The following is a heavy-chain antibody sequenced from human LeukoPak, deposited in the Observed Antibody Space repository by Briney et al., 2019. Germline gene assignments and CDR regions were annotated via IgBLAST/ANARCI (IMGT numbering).Heavy chain of an antibody. V-gene: IGHV1-2*02. J-gene: IGHJ4*02. CDR1: GYTFTGYY. D-gene: IGHD3-9*01. CDR2: INPNSGGT. Sequence: ASVKVSCKASGYTFTGYYMHWVRQDPGQGLEWMGWINPNSGGTNYAQKFQGRVTMTRDTSISTAYMELSRLRSDDTAVYYCARDNDILTGYYFFDYWGQGTLVTVSS. CDR3: ARDNDILTGYYFFDY.